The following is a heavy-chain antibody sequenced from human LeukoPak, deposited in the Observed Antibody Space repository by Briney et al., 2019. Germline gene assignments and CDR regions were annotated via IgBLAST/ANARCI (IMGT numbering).Heavy chain of an antibody. CDR2: IWYDGSNK. D-gene: IGHD2-2*01. V-gene: IGHV3-33*06. J-gene: IGHJ3*01. CDR3: AKRAGEVPMPTGAFDL. CDR1: GFTFSSYD. Sequence: PGGSLRLSCAASGFTFSSYDMHWVRQAPGKGLEWVAVIWYDGSNKNYADSVKGRFTISRDNSKNTLYLQMNSLGAEDTAVYHCAKRAGEVPMPTGAFDLWGQGTMVTVSS.